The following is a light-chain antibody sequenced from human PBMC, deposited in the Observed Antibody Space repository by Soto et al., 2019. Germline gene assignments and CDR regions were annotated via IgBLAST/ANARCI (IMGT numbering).Light chain of an antibody. CDR3: SSYTSNSTYV. Sequence: QYALTQPASVSGSPGQSITISCTGTSSDVGGYNYVSWYQQHPGKAPKLMIYEVSSRPSGVSYRFSASKSGNTASLTISGLQAEDEADYYCSSYTSNSTYVFGTGTNVTVL. CDR1: SSDVGGYNY. J-gene: IGLJ1*01. CDR2: EVS. V-gene: IGLV2-14*01.